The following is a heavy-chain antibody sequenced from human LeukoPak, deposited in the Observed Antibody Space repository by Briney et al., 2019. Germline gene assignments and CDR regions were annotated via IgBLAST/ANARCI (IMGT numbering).Heavy chain of an antibody. CDR3: ASSGSYRFDY. CDR2: ISGSGGST. J-gene: IGHJ4*02. CDR1: GFTFTSYA. V-gene: IGHV3-23*01. D-gene: IGHD1-26*01. Sequence: RGSLRLSCAASGFTFTSYAMNWVRQAPGKGLEWVSAISGSGGSTYYADSVKGRFTISRDNSKNTLYLQMNSLRDEDTAVYYCASSGSYRFDYWGQGTLVTVSS.